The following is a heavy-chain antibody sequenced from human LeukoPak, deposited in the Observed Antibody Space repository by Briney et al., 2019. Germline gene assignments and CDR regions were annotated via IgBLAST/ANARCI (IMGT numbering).Heavy chain of an antibody. D-gene: IGHD5-24*01. J-gene: IGHJ4*02. CDR1: GFTFSDYY. Sequence: GGSLRLSCAASGFTFSDYYMSWIRQAPGKGLEWLSYISGGSSDTNYADSVKGRFTISRDNAKNSLYLQMNSLRAEDTAVYYCARGARTIHLGDDYWGQGTLVTVSS. CDR2: ISGGSSDT. CDR3: ARGARTIHLGDDY. V-gene: IGHV3-11*06.